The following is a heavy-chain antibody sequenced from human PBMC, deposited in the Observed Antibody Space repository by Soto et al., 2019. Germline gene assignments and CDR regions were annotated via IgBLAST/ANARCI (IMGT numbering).Heavy chain of an antibody. D-gene: IGHD3-22*01. CDR2: IYYSGST. CDR1: GGSISSYY. CDR3: ARHEAYYDSPMFDP. Sequence: SETLSLTCTVSGGSISSYYWSWIRQPPGKGLEWIGYIYYSGSTNYNPSLKSRVTISVDTSKNQFSLKLSSVTAADTAVYYCARHEAYYDSPMFDPWGQGTLVTVSS. V-gene: IGHV4-59*08. J-gene: IGHJ5*02.